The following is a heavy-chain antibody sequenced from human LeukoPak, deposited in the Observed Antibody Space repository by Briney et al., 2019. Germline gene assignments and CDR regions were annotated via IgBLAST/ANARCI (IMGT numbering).Heavy chain of an antibody. D-gene: IGHD1-26*01. CDR1: GFTFSDAW. J-gene: IGHJ4*02. CDR3: TTAALYSGSYDGEMGFDY. Sequence: PGGSLRLSCAASGFTFSDAWMSWVRQAKGKGLEWVGRIKSKTDGGTTDYAAPVKGRFTISRDDSKNTLYLQMNSLKTEDTAVYYCTTAALYSGSYDGEMGFDYWGQGTLVTVSS. CDR2: IKSKTDGGTT. V-gene: IGHV3-15*01.